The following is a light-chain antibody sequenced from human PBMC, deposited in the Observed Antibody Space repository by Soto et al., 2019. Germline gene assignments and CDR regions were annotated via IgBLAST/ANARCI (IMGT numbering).Light chain of an antibody. Sequence: EKVMTQSPATLSMSPGERATLSCRASQSVSSFLAWYQQKPGQAPRLLIYGASTRATGIPARFSGSGSGTGFTLTISSLQSEDFAVYYCQQYSNWPSWTFGQGTKV. V-gene: IGKV3-15*01. CDR1: QSVSSF. CDR2: GAS. CDR3: QQYSNWPSWT. J-gene: IGKJ1*01.